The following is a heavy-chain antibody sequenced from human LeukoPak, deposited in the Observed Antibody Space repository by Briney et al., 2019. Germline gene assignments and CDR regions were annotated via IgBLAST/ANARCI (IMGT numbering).Heavy chain of an antibody. CDR1: GCSFSSYW. CDR2: IKQDGSEK. J-gene: IGHJ4*02. Sequence: GGSLTLSCAASGCSFSSYWLSWVRQAPGKGLEWVGNIKQDGSEKYYVDSVKGRFTISRDNSKNTLYLQMNSLRAEDTAVYYCAKEGGYSSGWYWDFDYWGRGTLVTVSS. V-gene: IGHV3-7*03. CDR3: AKEGGYSSGWYWDFDY. D-gene: IGHD6-19*01.